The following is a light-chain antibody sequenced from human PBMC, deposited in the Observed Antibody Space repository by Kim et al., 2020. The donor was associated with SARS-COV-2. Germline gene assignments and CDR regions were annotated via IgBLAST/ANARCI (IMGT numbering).Light chain of an antibody. V-gene: IGLV2-11*01. CDR3: CSYAGSYTYV. J-gene: IGLJ1*01. Sequence: GQSVTISCTGTSSDVGGYDDVSWYQQHSGKAPKLIICDVNKWPSGVPDRFSGSKAGNTASLTISGLQAEDEADYYCCSYAGSYTYVFGSGTKVTVL. CDR1: SSDVGGYDD. CDR2: DVN.